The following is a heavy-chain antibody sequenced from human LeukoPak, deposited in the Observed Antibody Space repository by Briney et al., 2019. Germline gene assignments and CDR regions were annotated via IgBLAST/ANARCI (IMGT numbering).Heavy chain of an antibody. D-gene: IGHD1-14*01. V-gene: IGHV3-49*04. CDR2: IASKPYDEAT. CDR3: ALHRGLVIDF. J-gene: IGHJ4*02. CDR1: GFTFGDHS. Sequence: GGSLRLSCTGSGFTFGDHSISWVRRAPGKGMEWVGFIASKPYDEATQYAASEEGRITISRDDSKSSAYLQMNSLKIEDTAVYYCALHRGLVIDFWDQGALVTVSS.